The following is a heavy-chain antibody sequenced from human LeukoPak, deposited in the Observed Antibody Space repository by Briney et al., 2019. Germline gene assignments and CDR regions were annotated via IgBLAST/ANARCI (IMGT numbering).Heavy chain of an antibody. CDR2: FNPASGGT. J-gene: IGHJ3*02. V-gene: IGHV1-2*02. CDR3: ARGLYYGGNQRAHDAFDI. Sequence: GASVKVSCKASGCIFTDYYMHWVRQAPGQGLEWMGWFNPASGGTKYAQKFQGRVTMTRDTSINTAYMELSSLGLDDTAVYYCARGLYYGGNQRAHDAFDIWGQGTLVTVSS. D-gene: IGHD4-23*01. CDR1: GCIFTDYY.